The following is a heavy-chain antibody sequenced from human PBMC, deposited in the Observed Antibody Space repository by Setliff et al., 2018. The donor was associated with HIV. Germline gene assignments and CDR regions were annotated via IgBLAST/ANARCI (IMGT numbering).Heavy chain of an antibody. V-gene: IGHV3-11*04. CDR3: ATDPRRLSY. J-gene: IGHJ4*02. CDR2: ISVSGTDI. Sequence: GGSLRLSCAASGFTFTNYYMSWFRQAPGKGLELLSYISVSGTDIKYADSVKGRFTISRDNAKNSLYLQMNSLRAEDTAVYYCATDPRRLSYWGQGTLVTVSS. CDR1: GFTFTNYY. D-gene: IGHD2-21*01.